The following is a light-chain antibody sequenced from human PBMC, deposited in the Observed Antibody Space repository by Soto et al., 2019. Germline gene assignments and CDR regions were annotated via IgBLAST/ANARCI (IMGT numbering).Light chain of an antibody. Sequence: QSVLTQSPSASGTPGQRVTISCSGSASTIGRNYVYWYQQLPGTAPKLLIYRNSQRPSGVPDRFSSSKSGTSASLAISRLRSEDEADYYCAAWDDNLSGLYVFGAGT. CDR1: ASTIGRNY. V-gene: IGLV1-47*01. J-gene: IGLJ1*01. CDR3: AAWDDNLSGLYV. CDR2: RNS.